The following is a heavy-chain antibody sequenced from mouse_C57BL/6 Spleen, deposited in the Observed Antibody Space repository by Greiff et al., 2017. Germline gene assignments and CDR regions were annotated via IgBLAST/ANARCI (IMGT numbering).Heavy chain of an antibody. CDR2: INPSSGYA. CDR1: GYTFTRYW. Sequence: VQLQESGAELAKPGASVKLSCKASGYTFTRYWMHWVKQRPGQGLEWIGYINPSSGYAKYNQKFKDKATLTADKSSSTAYMQLSSLTYEDSAVYYCARDSSGYVRLAYWGQGTLVTVSA. D-gene: IGHD3-2*02. J-gene: IGHJ3*01. V-gene: IGHV1-7*01. CDR3: ARDSSGYVRLAY.